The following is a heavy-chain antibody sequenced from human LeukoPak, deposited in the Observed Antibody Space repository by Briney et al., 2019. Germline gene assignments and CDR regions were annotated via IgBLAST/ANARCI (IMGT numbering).Heavy chain of an antibody. V-gene: IGHV3-48*02. J-gene: IGHJ4*02. Sequence: GGPLRLSCAVSGFTFSSYSMSWVRQAPGKGLEWVSYISSSSNTICYADSVKGRFTISRDNAKNSLYLQMNSLRDEDTAVYYCSRVDYWGQGTLVTVSS. CDR1: GFTFSSYS. CDR2: ISSSSNTI. CDR3: SRVDY.